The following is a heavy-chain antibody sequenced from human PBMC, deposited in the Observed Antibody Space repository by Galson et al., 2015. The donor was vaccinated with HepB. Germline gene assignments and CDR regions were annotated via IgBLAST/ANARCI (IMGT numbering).Heavy chain of an antibody. CDR3: ARQRRSGYDAPFDR. CDR2: IDPMDSNT. J-gene: IGHJ4*02. CDR1: GDSFNRYW. D-gene: IGHD5-12*01. V-gene: IGHV5-10-1*01. Sequence: QSGAEVKKPGESLRITCKGSGDSFNRYWINWVRQMPGKGLEWMGRIDPMDSNTNYSPSFQDHVAMSVEKSISAAYLQWGSLKASDTAMYYCARQRRSGYDAPFDRWGQGTLVTVSS.